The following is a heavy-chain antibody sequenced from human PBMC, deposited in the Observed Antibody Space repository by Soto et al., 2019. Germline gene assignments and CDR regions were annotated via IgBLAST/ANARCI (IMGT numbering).Heavy chain of an antibody. CDR2: ISAYNGKP. CDR1: GYTFTSYG. V-gene: IGHV1-18*04. D-gene: IGHD3-22*01. J-gene: IGHJ4*03. Sequence: ASVKVFFRAAGYTFTSYGISWVRQAPGQWPEWMGWISAYNGKPNYAHKLQGRVTMTTDTSTSAAYMELRSLRSDDTAVYYCARIRSIVIKYWGHGTLDNVST. CDR3: ARIRSIVIKY.